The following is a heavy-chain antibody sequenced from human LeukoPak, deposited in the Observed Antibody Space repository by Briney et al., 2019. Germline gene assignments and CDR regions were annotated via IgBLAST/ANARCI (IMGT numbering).Heavy chain of an antibody. Sequence: ASVKVSCKASGYTFTGYHMHWVRQAPGQGLEWMGWINPNSGGTNYAQKFQGRVTMTRDTSISTAYMELSRLRSDDTAVYYCARARIAVAGHFDYWGQGTLVTVSS. CDR1: GYTFTGYH. D-gene: IGHD6-19*01. V-gene: IGHV1-2*02. CDR3: ARARIAVAGHFDY. CDR2: INPNSGGT. J-gene: IGHJ4*02.